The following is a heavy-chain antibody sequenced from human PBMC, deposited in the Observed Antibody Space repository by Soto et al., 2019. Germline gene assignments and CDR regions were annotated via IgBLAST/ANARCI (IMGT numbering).Heavy chain of an antibody. D-gene: IGHD2-8*01. CDR2: VYTGGAT. CDR3: ATNYYLEY. Sequence: EVQLVESGGGLIQPGGSLRLSCSASGFSVSNNYMSWVRQAPGKGLDWVSVVYTGGATYYADSVKGRFTISRDNSKNTPYLQMNSLRAEETAVYYCATNYYLEYWGQGTLVTVSS. V-gene: IGHV3-53*01. J-gene: IGHJ4*02. CDR1: GFSVSNNY.